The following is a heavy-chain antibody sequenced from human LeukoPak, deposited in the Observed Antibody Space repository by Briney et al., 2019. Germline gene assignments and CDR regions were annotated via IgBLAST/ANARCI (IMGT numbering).Heavy chain of an antibody. Sequence: PGGSLRLSCVASGFTFSESWMDWVRQAPGKGLEWVANINQDGTVTYYVDSAKGRFTISRDNAKNSLYLQMDSLRVEDTAMYYCTKALDLWGQGSLVTVSS. CDR2: INQDGTVT. CDR1: GFTFSESW. V-gene: IGHV3-7*01. CDR3: TKALDL. J-gene: IGHJ5*02.